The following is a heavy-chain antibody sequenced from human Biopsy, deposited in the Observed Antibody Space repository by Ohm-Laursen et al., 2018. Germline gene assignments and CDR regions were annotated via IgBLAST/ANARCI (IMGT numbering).Heavy chain of an antibody. V-gene: IGHV4-59*08. D-gene: IGHD6-25*01. CDR2: IYNTGDT. Sequence: SDTLSLTCPVSGGSITSYSWSWIRQPPGKGLEPIGYIYNTGDTTYNPSLQSRVTISLDTSNNQLSLSLRSVTAADAAVYYCARRSAANWYFNLWGRGTLVTVSS. J-gene: IGHJ2*01. CDR3: ARRSAANWYFNL. CDR1: GGSITSYS.